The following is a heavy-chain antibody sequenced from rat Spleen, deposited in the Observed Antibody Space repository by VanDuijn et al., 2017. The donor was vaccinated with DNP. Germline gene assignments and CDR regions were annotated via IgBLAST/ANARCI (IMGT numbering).Heavy chain of an antibody. D-gene: IGHD1-12*02. J-gene: IGHJ2*01. CDR1: GFSLTSYN. CDR2: IWTGGST. CDR3: ARDRGDGTYYSPFGF. V-gene: IGHV2-30*01. Sequence: QVQLKESGPGLLQPSQTLSLTCTVSGFSLTSYNVHWVRQPTGKGLEWMGVIWTGGSTDYTAPLKSRLTISRDTSKSQVFLKMNSLQTEDIATYYCARDRGDGTYYSPFGFWGQGVMVTVSS.